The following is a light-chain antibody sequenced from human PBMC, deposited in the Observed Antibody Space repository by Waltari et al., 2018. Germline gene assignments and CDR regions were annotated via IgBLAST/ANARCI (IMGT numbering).Light chain of an antibody. Sequence: QSALTQPASVSGSPGPSIPISCTCTSSAVGTYNHFSWYQQHPGKAPKLMIFDVSIRPSGVSNRFSGSKSGDPASLTISGLQAEDEADYYCSSYISSSSLELFGGGTSLTVL. CDR2: DVS. J-gene: IGLJ2*01. CDR3: SSYISSSSLEL. CDR1: SSAVGTYNH. V-gene: IGLV2-14*03.